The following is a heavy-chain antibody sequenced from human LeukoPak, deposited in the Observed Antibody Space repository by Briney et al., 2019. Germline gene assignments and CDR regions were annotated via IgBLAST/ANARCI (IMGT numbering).Heavy chain of an antibody. V-gene: IGHV4-31*01. D-gene: IGHD6-6*01. CDR2: IYYSGST. CDR1: GGSISSGGYY. J-gene: IGHJ4*02. Sequence: PSQTLSLTCTVSGGSISSGGYYWSWIRQHPGKGLEWIGYIYYSGSTYYNPSLKSQVTISVDTSKNQFSLKLSSVTAADTAVYYCASLIAARRRGPSVFDYWGQGTLVTVSS. CDR3: ASLIAARRRGPSVFDY.